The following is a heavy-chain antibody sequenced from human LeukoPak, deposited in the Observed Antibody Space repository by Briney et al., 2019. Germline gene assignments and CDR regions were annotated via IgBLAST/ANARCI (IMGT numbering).Heavy chain of an antibody. Sequence: LSETLSLTCTVSGGSISSYYWSWIRQPPGKGLEWIGNIYYSGSTNYNPSLKSRVTISVDTSKNQFSLKLSSVTAADTAVYYCARDLVGSGWYVSGFDYWGQGTLVTVSS. D-gene: IGHD6-19*01. V-gene: IGHV4-59*01. CDR1: GGSISSYY. CDR3: ARDLVGSGWYVSGFDY. CDR2: IYYSGST. J-gene: IGHJ4*02.